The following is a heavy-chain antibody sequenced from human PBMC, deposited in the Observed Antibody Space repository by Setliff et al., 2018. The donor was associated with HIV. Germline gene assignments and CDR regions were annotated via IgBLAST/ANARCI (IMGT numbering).Heavy chain of an antibody. J-gene: IGHJ3*02. V-gene: IGHV3-30*07. CDR2: ISSDGSDK. CDR3: TTLVGANPWHDAFDI. D-gene: IGHD1-26*01. Sequence: GGSLRLSCAASGFAFRNYIFHWVRQAPGKGLEWVAIISSDGSDKNYADSVKGRFTISIDASTNTLYLQMNGLKTEDTGVYYCTTLVGANPWHDAFDIWGHGTMVTVSS. CDR1: GFAFRNYI.